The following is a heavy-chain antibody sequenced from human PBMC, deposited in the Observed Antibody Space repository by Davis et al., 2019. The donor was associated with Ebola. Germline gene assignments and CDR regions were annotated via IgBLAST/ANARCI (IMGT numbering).Heavy chain of an antibody. CDR1: GFTVSSNY. CDR2: IYSGGST. J-gene: IGHJ6*02. CDR3: TRGGTVTSLIYSYYGLDV. D-gene: IGHD4-17*01. Sequence: GGSLRLSCAASGFTVSSNYMSWVRQAPGKGLEWVSVIYSGGSTYYADSVKGRFTTSRDNSKNTLYLQMNSLRAEDTAVYYCTRGGTVTSLIYSYYGLDVWGQGTTVTVSS. V-gene: IGHV3-66*01.